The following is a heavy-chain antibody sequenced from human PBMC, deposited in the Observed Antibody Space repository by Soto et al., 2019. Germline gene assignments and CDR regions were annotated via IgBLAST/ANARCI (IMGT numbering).Heavy chain of an antibody. D-gene: IGHD5-18*01. CDR2: VNIYNDKT. CDR1: GYTFISYG. Sequence: QVQLVQSGPEVKKPGASVKVSCQASGYTFISYGINWVRQAPGQGLEWMGWVNIYNDKTNYAQKFQGRVTMTTDTSTSIAYLELKSLRSDDTAVYYCARERGGYSYGDCWGQGTLVTVSS. V-gene: IGHV1-18*01. CDR3: ARERGGYSYGDC. J-gene: IGHJ4*02.